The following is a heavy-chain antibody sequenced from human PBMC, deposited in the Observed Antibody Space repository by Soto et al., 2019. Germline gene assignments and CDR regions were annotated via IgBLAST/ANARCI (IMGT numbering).Heavy chain of an antibody. D-gene: IGHD2-21*01. V-gene: IGHV3-21*01. CDR2: ISSSSNYI. CDR3: ARGYIAMDY. CDR1: GFTFSTYT. J-gene: IGHJ4*02. Sequence: EVQVVDSGGGLVKPGGSLRLSCAASGFTFSTYTMNWVRQAPRKGLEWVSSISSSSNYIYYADSVKGRFTISRDNAKNSLYLQMNSLRAEDTAVYYCARGYIAMDYWGQGTLVTVSS.